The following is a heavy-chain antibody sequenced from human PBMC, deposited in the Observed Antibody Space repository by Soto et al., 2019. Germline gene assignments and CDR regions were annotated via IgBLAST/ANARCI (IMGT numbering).Heavy chain of an antibody. V-gene: IGHV3-74*01. CDR3: TRGPRPSSFGTVAV. J-gene: IGHJ2*01. D-gene: IGHD2-2*01. CDR2: ISDDGART. CDR1: GFVFEAYW. Sequence: GVSLRLSCVASGFVFEAYWMHGVRQVPGKGLEWVSRISDDGARTDYADSVRGRFTISRDNANNALYLQMNALRGEDTAVYFCTRGPRPSSFGTVAVRGR.